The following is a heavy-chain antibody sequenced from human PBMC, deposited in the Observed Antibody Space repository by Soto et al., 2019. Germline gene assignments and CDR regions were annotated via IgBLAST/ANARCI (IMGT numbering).Heavy chain of an antibody. V-gene: IGHV3-66*01. J-gene: IGHJ4*02. D-gene: IGHD6-19*01. CDR1: GFSVSPHY. CDR3: ARSSGWNRFDY. Sequence: VLLVESGGGLVQPGGSLRLSCTVSGFSVSPHYMNWVRQAPGKGLEWVSVIYSGTTTNYGDSVKGRFTISRDNSKNTLYLQMDSLRAEDTAVYYCARSSGWNRFDYWGQGTLVTVSS. CDR2: IYSGTTT.